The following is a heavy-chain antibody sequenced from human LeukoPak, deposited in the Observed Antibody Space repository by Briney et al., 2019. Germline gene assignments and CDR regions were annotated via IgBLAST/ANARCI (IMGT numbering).Heavy chain of an antibody. J-gene: IGHJ3*02. Sequence: GGSLRLSCAASGFTFSNYAMSWVRQAPGKGLEWVSVISGSGGSTYYGDSLKGRFTISRDNPKNTLYLQMNSLGAEDTAVYYCAKGDEEMATISAFDIWGQGTMVTVSS. D-gene: IGHD5-24*01. CDR2: ISGSGGST. CDR3: AKGDEEMATISAFDI. V-gene: IGHV3-23*01. CDR1: GFTFSNYA.